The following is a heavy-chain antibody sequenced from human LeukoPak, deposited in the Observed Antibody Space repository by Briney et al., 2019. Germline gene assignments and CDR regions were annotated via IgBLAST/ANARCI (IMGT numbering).Heavy chain of an antibody. CDR3: AAVSTVTTYFDY. J-gene: IGHJ4*02. D-gene: IGHD4-17*01. CDR2: IVVGSGNT. Sequence: VKVSCMASGFTFTSSALQAVRQPRCQRVAWIGWIVVGSGNTNYAQKFQERVTITRDMTTSTAYMELSSLRTEDTAVYYCAAVSTVTTYFDYWGQGTLVTVSS. V-gene: IGHV1-58*01. CDR1: GFTFTSSA.